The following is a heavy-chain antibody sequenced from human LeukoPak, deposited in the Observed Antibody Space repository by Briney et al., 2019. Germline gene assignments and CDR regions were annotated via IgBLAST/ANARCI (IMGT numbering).Heavy chain of an antibody. J-gene: IGHJ4*02. CDR2: ISAYNGNT. Sequence: ASVKVSCKASGYTFTSYGISWVRQAPGQGLEWMGWISAYNGNTNYAQKLQGRVTMTTDTSTSTAYMELRSLRSDDTAVYYCARADIVVVPAAPHFDCWGQGTLVTVSS. V-gene: IGHV1-18*01. CDR3: ARADIVVVPAAPHFDC. CDR1: GYTFTSYG. D-gene: IGHD2-2*01.